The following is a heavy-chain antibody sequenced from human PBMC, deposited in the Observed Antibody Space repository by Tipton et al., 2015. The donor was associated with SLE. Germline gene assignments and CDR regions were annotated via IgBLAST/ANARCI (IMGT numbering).Heavy chain of an antibody. CDR2: ISYSGTT. D-gene: IGHD7-27*01. Sequence: TLSLTCIVSGGFNSEHIWTWVRQTPAKGLEWIGHISYSGTTNYNPSLNSRVIISIDTSKDQFSLALSSVNAADTAVYYCAGLTGSLDYWGQGALITVSS. V-gene: IGHV4-59*03. CDR3: AGLTGSLDY. CDR1: GGFNSEHI. J-gene: IGHJ4*02.